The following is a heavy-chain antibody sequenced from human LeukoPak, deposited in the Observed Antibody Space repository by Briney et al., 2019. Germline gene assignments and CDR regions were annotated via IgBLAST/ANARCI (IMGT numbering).Heavy chain of an antibody. J-gene: IGHJ3*02. D-gene: IGHD6-19*01. Sequence: GGSLRLSCAASGFTFSSYAMHWVRQAPGKGLEWVAVISYDGSNKYYADSVKGRFTISRDNSKNTLYLQMNSLRAEDTAVYYCARDGSVTVTPDAFDIWGQGTMVTVSS. V-gene: IGHV3-30-3*01. CDR1: GFTFSSYA. CDR3: ARDGSVTVTPDAFDI. CDR2: ISYDGSNK.